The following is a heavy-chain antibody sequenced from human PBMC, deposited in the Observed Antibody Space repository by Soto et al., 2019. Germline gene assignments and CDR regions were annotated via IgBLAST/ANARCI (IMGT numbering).Heavy chain of an antibody. V-gene: IGHV4-59*01. CDR1: GGSISSYY. CDR3: ARDRGYYSHLTHAFDI. Sequence: SETLSLTCTVSGGSISSYYWSWIRQPPGKGLEWIGYIYYSGSTNYNPSLKSRVTISVDTSKNQFSLKLSSVTAADTAVYYCARDRGYYSHLTHAFDIWGQGIMVTVSS. CDR2: IYYSGST. J-gene: IGHJ3*02. D-gene: IGHD3-22*01.